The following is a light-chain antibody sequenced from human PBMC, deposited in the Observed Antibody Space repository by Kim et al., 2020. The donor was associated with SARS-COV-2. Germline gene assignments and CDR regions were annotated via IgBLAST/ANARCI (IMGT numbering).Light chain of an antibody. J-gene: IGLJ2*01. CDR1: SSNIGANYD. CDR3: QSYDTRLSGWI. Sequence: QSVLTQPPSVSGAPGQRVTISCTGTSSNIGANYDVHWYQDLPGTAPKLLIYANDNRPSGVPDRCSGSKSDTSASLAITGLQAEDEADYYCQSYDTRLSGWIFGGGTKLTVL. V-gene: IGLV1-40*01. CDR2: AND.